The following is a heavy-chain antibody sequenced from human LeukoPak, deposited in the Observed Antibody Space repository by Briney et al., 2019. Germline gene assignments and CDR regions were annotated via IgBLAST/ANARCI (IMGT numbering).Heavy chain of an antibody. D-gene: IGHD4-17*01. Sequence: PSETLSLTCGVSGVSISSSNWWTWVRQPPGKGLEWIGEINHSGSTNYNPSLKSRVTISVDTSKNQFSLKLSSVTAADTAVYYCARVCYGDYTVLFDYWGQGTLVTVSS. CDR2: INHSGST. CDR1: GVSISSSNW. J-gene: IGHJ4*02. CDR3: ARVCYGDYTVLFDY. V-gene: IGHV4-4*02.